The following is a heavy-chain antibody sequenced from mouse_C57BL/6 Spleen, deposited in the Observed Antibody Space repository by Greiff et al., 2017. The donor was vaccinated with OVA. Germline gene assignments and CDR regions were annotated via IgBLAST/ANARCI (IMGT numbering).Heavy chain of an antibody. V-gene: IGHV5-4*01. D-gene: IGHD2-4*01. CDR3: AIPYDYDGGFAY. CDR2: LSDGGSYT. J-gene: IGHJ3*01. CDR1: GFTFSSYA. Sequence: EVQLVESGGGLVKPGGSLKLSCAASGFTFSSYAMSWVRQTPEKRLEWVATLSDGGSYTYYPDNVKGRFTISRDNAKNNLYLQMSHLKSEDTAMYYCAIPYDYDGGFAYWGQGTLVTVSA.